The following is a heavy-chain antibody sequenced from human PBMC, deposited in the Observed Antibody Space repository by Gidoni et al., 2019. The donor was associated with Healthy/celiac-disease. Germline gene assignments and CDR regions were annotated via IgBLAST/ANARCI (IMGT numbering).Heavy chain of an antibody. CDR1: GGSISSYY. CDR3: ARVDYGDYSVY. CDR2: IYYSGST. D-gene: IGHD4-17*01. V-gene: IGHV4-59*01. Sequence: QVQLQESGPGLVKPSETLSLTCTVSGGSISSYYWSWIRQPPGKGLDWIGYIYYSGSTNYNPSLKSRVTISVDTSKNQFSLKLSSVTAADTAVYYCARVDYGDYSVYWGQGTLVTVSS. J-gene: IGHJ4*02.